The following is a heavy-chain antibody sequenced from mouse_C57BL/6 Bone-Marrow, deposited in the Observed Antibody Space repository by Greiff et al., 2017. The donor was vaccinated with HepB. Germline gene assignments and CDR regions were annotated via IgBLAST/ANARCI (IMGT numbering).Heavy chain of an antibody. CDR2: IYPGDGDT. CDR3: AKKYGNDRYYAMDY. CDR1: GYAFSSYG. V-gene: IGHV1-80*01. J-gene: IGHJ4*01. Sequence: VQLQQSGAELVKPGASVKISCKASGYAFSSYGMNWVKQRPGKGLEWIGQIYPGDGDTNYNGKFKGKATLTADKSSSTAYMQLSSLTSEDSAVYCCAKKYGNDRYYAMDYWGQGTSVTVSS. D-gene: IGHD2-10*02.